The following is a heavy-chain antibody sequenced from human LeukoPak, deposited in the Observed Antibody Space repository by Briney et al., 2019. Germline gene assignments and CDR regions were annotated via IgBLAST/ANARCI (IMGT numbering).Heavy chain of an antibody. CDR3: ASSQAARHPFDI. Sequence: ASVTVSCKASGYTFTSYDINWVRQATGQGLEWMGWMNPNSGNTGYAQKFQGRVTITRNTSISTAYMELSSLRAEDTAVYYCASSQAARHPFDIWGQGTPVTVSS. V-gene: IGHV1-8*03. J-gene: IGHJ3*02. D-gene: IGHD6-6*01. CDR2: MNPNSGNT. CDR1: GYTFTSYD.